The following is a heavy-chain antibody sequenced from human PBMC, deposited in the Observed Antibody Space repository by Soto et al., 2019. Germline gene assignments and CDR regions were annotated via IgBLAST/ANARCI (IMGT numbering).Heavy chain of an antibody. Sequence: GGSLRLSCAASGFTFSNAWMNWVRQAPGKGLEWVGRMKSKTDGGTTDYAAPVKGRFTISRDDSKNTLYLQMNSLKTEDTAVYYCTTYCSSTSCLPTRYYYYYGMDVWGQGTTVTVSS. D-gene: IGHD2-2*01. CDR3: TTYCSSTSCLPTRYYYYYGMDV. J-gene: IGHJ6*02. V-gene: IGHV3-15*07. CDR1: GFTFSNAW. CDR2: MKSKTDGGTT.